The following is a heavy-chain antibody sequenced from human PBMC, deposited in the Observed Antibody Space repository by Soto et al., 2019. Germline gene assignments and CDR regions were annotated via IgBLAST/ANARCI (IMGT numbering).Heavy chain of an antibody. CDR2: ISSSGSTI. J-gene: IGHJ3*02. CDR3: ARAQPDAFDI. CDR1: GFTFSDYD. Sequence: GGSLRVSCAASGFTFSDYDRSWIRQAPGKGLEWVSYISSSGSTIYYADSVKGRFTISRDNAKNSLYLQMNSLRAEDTAVYYCARAQPDAFDIWGQGTMVTVSS. D-gene: IGHD1-1*01. V-gene: IGHV3-11*01.